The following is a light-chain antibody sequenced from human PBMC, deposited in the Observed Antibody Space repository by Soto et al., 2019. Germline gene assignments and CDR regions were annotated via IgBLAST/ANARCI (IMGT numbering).Light chain of an antibody. Sequence: IVLTQSPGTLSLSPGERATLSCRASQSVSVNYLAWYQQKPGQAPRLLIYGASSRATGIPDRFSGSGSGTDFSLTISRLEPEDFAVYYCQQYANSPETFGQGTKVDIK. CDR3: QQYANSPET. CDR1: QSVSVNY. J-gene: IGKJ1*01. CDR2: GAS. V-gene: IGKV3-20*01.